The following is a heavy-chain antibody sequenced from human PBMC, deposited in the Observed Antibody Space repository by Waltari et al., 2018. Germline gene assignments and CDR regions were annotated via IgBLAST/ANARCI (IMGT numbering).Heavy chain of an antibody. V-gene: IGHV4-59*12. CDR2: FYYNGNS. J-gene: IGHJ5*02. CDR1: GASIPASD. Sequence: QVQLQESGPGLVKPSETLSLTCSVSGASIPASDWSWIRQPPGKGLEWIGYFYYNGNSNYNPSLKSRITMSVDTAKNQFSLKLTSVTAADTAKYYCARLRVTMIAEGTMFWFDPWGQGTQVTVSS. D-gene: IGHD3-22*01. CDR3: ARLRVTMIAEGTMFWFDP.